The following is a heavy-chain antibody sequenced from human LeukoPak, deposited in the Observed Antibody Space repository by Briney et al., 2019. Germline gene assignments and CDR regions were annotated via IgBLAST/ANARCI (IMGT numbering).Heavy chain of an antibody. CDR2: ITWDGGRT. J-gene: IGHJ4*02. CDR3: AKDYIEYSSSSFWSYFDY. D-gene: IGHD6-6*01. V-gene: IGHV3-43*01. Sequence: GGSLRLSCAASGFPFDDYIMHWVRQAPGKGLEWVSLITWDGGRTDYADSVKGRFTISRDNNKNSLYLQMNRLRTEDTALYYCAKDYIEYSSSSFWSYFDYWGQGTLVTVSS. CDR1: GFPFDDYI.